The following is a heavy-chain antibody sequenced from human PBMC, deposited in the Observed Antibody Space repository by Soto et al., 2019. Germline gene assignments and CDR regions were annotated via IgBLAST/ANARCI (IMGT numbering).Heavy chain of an antibody. J-gene: IGHJ4*02. V-gene: IGHV3-23*01. CDR3: ANAEHPRRSIGFDY. D-gene: IGHD3-16*02. Sequence: GGSLRLSCAGSGFTFASYVMTWVRQAPGKGLEWVSSISATGGSTYYAGSVKGRFTISRDNSKNTLYLQMNSLSAEDTAIYYCANAEHPRRSIGFDYWGQGTLVTVSS. CDR2: ISATGGST. CDR1: GFTFASYV.